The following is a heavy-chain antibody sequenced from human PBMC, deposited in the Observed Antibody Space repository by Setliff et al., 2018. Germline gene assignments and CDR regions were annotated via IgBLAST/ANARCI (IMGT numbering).Heavy chain of an antibody. CDR3: ARVSPYYDFWSGYYGDVLWGYMDV. Sequence: ASVKVSCKASGYTFTSYAMHWVRQAPGQRLEWMGWINAGNGNTKYSQKFQGRVTITRDTSASTAYMELSSLRSEDTAVYYCARVSPYYDFWSGYYGDVLWGYMDVWGKGTTVTVSS. D-gene: IGHD3-3*01. J-gene: IGHJ6*03. CDR2: INAGNGNT. CDR1: GYTFTSYA. V-gene: IGHV1-3*01.